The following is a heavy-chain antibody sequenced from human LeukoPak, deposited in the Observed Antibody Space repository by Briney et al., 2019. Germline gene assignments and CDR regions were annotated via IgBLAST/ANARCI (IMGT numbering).Heavy chain of an antibody. CDR1: GGSINSSSRNSYY. J-gene: IGHJ5*02. D-gene: IGHD1-26*01. Sequence: SETLSLTCTVSGGSINSSSRNSYYWGWIRQPPGKGLEWVGGIYYSGTTYYSPSLKSRVTMSVDMSKNQFSLKLSSVTAADTAVYYCAREELMSYWFDPWGQGTLVTVSS. CDR2: IYYSGTT. V-gene: IGHV4-39*02. CDR3: AREELMSYWFDP.